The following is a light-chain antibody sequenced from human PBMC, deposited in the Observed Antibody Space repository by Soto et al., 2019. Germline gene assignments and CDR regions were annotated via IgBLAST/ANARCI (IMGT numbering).Light chain of an antibody. CDR1: QSVSSSY. J-gene: IGKJ2*01. CDR2: GAS. V-gene: IGKV3-20*01. Sequence: EIVLTQSPGTLSLSPGVRATLSCRASQSVSSSYLAWYQQKPGQAPRLLIYGASSRATGIPDRFSGSGSGTDFTLTISSLQPEDFATYYCQQTSSTPRTFGQGTKLEIK. CDR3: QQTSSTPRT.